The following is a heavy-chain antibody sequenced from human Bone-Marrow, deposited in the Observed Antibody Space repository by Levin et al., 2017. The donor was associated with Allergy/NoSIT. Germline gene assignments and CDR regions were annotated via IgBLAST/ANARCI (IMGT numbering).Heavy chain of an antibody. CDR2: MNPNSGNT. CDR1: GYTFTSYD. V-gene: IGHV1-8*01. D-gene: IGHD6-6*01. CDR3: ARICGDSSSHVGYDYYYYGMDV. Sequence: ASVKVSCKASGYTFTSYDINWVRQATGQGLEWMGWMNPNSGNTGYAQKFQGRVTMTRNTSISTAYMELSSLRSEDTAVYYCARICGDSSSHVGYDYYYYGMDVWGQGTTVTVSS. J-gene: IGHJ6*02.